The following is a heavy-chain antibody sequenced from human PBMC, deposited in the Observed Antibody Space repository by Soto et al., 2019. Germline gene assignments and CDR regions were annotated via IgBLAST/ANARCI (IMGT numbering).Heavy chain of an antibody. CDR2: ISSSSSYI. Sequence: GGSLSLSCAASGFTFSSYSMNWVRQAPGKGLEWVSSISSSSSYIYYADSVKGRFTISRDNAKNSLYLQMNSLRAEDTAVYYCARPTYYDFWSGRPYYYYGMDVWGQGTTVTV. D-gene: IGHD3-3*01. CDR1: GFTFSSYS. J-gene: IGHJ6*02. CDR3: ARPTYYDFWSGRPYYYYGMDV. V-gene: IGHV3-21*01.